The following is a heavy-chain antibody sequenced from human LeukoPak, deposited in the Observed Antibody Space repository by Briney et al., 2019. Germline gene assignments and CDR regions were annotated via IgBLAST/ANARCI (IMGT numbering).Heavy chain of an antibody. D-gene: IGHD6-19*01. CDR1: GFTFSNYG. Sequence: PGGSLRLSCAASGFTFSNYGMHWVRQAPGKGLEWVAVIWYDGRSKYYAESVQGRFTVSRDNSKNTLYLKMNSLRAEDTAMYYCARPYYSSAWYGDAFDVWGQGTMVTVSS. J-gene: IGHJ3*01. V-gene: IGHV3-33*01. CDR2: IWYDGRSK. CDR3: ARPYYSSAWYGDAFDV.